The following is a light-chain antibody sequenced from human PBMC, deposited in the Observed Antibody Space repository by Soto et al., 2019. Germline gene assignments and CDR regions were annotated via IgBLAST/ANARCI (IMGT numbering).Light chain of an antibody. CDR3: RHFDTLPLT. CDR1: QDISNF. J-gene: IGKJ4*01. CDR2: YAS. V-gene: IGKV1-33*01. Sequence: DIQMTQSPSSLSASVGDRVTITCQASQDISNFLNWYQHKPGKAPKLLIYYASNLETGVPSRFSGSGSGTDFTFTISSLQAEDIATYYCRHFDTLPLTFGGGTKVEIE.